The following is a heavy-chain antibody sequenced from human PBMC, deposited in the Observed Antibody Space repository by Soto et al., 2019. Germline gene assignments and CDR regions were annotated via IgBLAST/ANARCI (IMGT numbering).Heavy chain of an antibody. Sequence: SETLSLTCAVYGGSFSGYYWSWIRQPPGKGLEWIGEINHSGSTNYNPSLKSRVTISVDTSKNQFSLKLSSVTAADTAVYYCARAAVPLYDFWSGYPTYNWFDPWGQGTLVTVSS. CDR2: INHSGST. J-gene: IGHJ5*02. V-gene: IGHV4-34*01. CDR3: ARAAVPLYDFWSGYPTYNWFDP. D-gene: IGHD3-3*01. CDR1: GGSFSGYY.